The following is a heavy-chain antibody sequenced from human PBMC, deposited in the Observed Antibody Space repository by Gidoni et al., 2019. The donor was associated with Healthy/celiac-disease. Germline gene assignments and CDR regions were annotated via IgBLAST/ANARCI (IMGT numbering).Heavy chain of an antibody. CDR3: ARGRKYYDFWSGYQGNWFDP. V-gene: IGHV4-34*01. CDR2: INHSGST. CDR1: GGSFSGDY. D-gene: IGHD3-3*01. J-gene: IGHJ5*02. Sequence: QVQLQQWGAGLLKTSETLSLTCAVYGGSFSGDYGSWIRQPPGKGLEWIGEINHSGSTNYNPSLKSRVTISVDTSKTQFSLKLSSVTAADTAVYFCARGRKYYDFWSGYQGNWFDPWGQGTLVTVSS.